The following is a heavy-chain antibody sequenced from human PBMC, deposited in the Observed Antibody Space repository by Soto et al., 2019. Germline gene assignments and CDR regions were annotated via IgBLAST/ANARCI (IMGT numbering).Heavy chain of an antibody. Sequence: ASVKVSCKASGYTFTSYYMHWVRQAPGQGLEWMGIINPSGGSTSYAQKFQGRVTMTRGTSTSTVYMELSSLRSEDTAVYYCARDRRNHYDFWSAPSDAFDIWGQGTMVNVSS. J-gene: IGHJ3*02. CDR1: GYTFTSYY. V-gene: IGHV1-46*01. CDR2: INPSGGST. CDR3: ARDRRNHYDFWSAPSDAFDI. D-gene: IGHD3-3*01.